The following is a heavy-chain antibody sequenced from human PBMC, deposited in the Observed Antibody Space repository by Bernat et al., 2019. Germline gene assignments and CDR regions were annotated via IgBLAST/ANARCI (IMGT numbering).Heavy chain of an antibody. Sequence: EVQVLESGGGLGQPGGSLRLSCAASGFSFTIYAMTWVRQAPGKGLEWVSSISGSGGPTYYADSVKGRFTISRDDSKNTVYLLMNSLRAEDTAIYYCAKALRDNWGDGMDVWGQGTTVTVSS. J-gene: IGHJ6*02. D-gene: IGHD7-27*01. V-gene: IGHV3-23*01. CDR1: GFSFTIYA. CDR2: ISGSGGPT. CDR3: AKALRDNWGDGMDV.